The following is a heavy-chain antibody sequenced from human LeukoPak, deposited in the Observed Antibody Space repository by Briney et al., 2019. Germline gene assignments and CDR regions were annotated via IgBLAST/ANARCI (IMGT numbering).Heavy chain of an antibody. D-gene: IGHD3/OR15-3a*01. V-gene: IGHV3-21*01. CDR3: ASPLGPALNGY. CDR2: ISSSSSYI. Sequence: GGSLRLSCAASGFTFSSYSMNWVRQAPGKGLEWVSSISSSSSYIYYADSVKGRFTISRDNAKNSLYLQMNSLRAEDTAVYYCASPLGPALNGYWGQGTLVTVSS. CDR1: GFTFSSYS. J-gene: IGHJ4*02.